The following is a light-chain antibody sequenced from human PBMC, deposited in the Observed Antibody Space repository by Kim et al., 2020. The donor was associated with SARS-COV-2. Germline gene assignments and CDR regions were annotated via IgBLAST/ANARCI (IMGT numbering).Light chain of an antibody. CDR2: QDS. CDR3: QAWDSSTVV. CDR1: KLGDKY. V-gene: IGLV3-1*01. J-gene: IGLJ2*01. Sequence: SYELTQPPSVSVSPGQTASITCSGDKLGDKYACWYQQKPGQSPVLVFYQDSKRPSGIPERFSGSNSGNTATLTISGTQAMDEADYYCQAWDSSTVV.